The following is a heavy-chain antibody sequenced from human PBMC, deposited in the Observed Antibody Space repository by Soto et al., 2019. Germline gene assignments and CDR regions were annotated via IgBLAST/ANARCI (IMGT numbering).Heavy chain of an antibody. Sequence: QVQLVESGGGVVQPGRSLRLSCAASGFTFSSYGMHWVRQAPGKGLEWVAVISYDGSNKYYADSVKGRFTISRDNSKNTLYLQMNSLRAEDTAVYYCAKDRPIIAVVRRFGAFDYWGQGTLVTVSS. CDR1: GFTFSSYG. V-gene: IGHV3-30*18. CDR3: AKDRPIIAVVRRFGAFDY. J-gene: IGHJ4*02. CDR2: ISYDGSNK. D-gene: IGHD3-10*01.